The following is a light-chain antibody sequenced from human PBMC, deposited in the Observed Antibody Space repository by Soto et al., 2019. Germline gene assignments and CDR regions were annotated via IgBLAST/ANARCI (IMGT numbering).Light chain of an antibody. CDR1: QSVTGW. J-gene: IGKJ2*01. CDR2: DAS. Sequence: DIHMTQSPSTLSASVGDRVTITCRASQSVTGWLAWYQQKPGEAPKLLIYDASTLASGVPSRFSGSGSVTQFTLTISSLQPDDSATYYCQQYHSYSPYTFGQGTKLEIK. V-gene: IGKV1-5*01. CDR3: QQYHSYSPYT.